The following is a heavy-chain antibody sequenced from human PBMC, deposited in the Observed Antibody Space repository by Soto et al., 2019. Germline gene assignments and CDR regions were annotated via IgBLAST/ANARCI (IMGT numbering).Heavy chain of an antibody. Sequence: SVKVSCKTSGGTFSSYAISWVRQAPGQGLEWMGGIIPIFGTANYAQKFQGRVTITADESTSTAYMELSSLRSEDTAVYYCARDGCSSTSCPGGMDVWGQGTTVTVSS. CDR3: ARDGCSSTSCPGGMDV. V-gene: IGHV1-69*13. CDR1: GGTFSSYA. CDR2: IIPIFGTA. J-gene: IGHJ6*02. D-gene: IGHD2-2*01.